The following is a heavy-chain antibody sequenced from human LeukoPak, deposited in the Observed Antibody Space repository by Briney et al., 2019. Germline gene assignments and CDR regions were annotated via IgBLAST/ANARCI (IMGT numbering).Heavy chain of an antibody. D-gene: IGHD4-17*01. CDR1: GGSISSGGYY. V-gene: IGHV4-31*03. CDR2: IYYSGST. CDR3: ARDRHGDILGWAFDI. J-gene: IGHJ3*02. Sequence: PAETLSLTCTVSGGSISSGGYYWSWIRQHPGKGLEWIGYIYYSGSTYYNPSLKSRVTISVDTCKNQFSLKLSSVTAADTAVYYCARDRHGDILGWAFDIWGQGTMVTVSS.